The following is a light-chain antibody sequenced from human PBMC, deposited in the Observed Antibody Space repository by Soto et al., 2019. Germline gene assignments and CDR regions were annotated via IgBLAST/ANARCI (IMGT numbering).Light chain of an antibody. CDR2: AAS. Sequence: DIQLTQSPSFLSASVGDRVTITCRASQGISSYLAWYQQKPGNAPKLLIYAASTLQSGVPSRFSGSGSGTEFTLTISSLQPEDFATYYCQQLNSYPRTFGQGTKVDIK. V-gene: IGKV1-9*01. CDR1: QGISSY. J-gene: IGKJ1*01. CDR3: QQLNSYPRT.